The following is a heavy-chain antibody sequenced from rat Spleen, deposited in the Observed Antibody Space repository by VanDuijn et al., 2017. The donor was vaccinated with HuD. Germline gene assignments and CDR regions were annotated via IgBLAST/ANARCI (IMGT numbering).Heavy chain of an antibody. J-gene: IGHJ2*01. Sequence: EVQLVESGGGLVQPGRSLKLSCVASGFTFNNYWMTWIRQAPGKGLAWVASITNTGGSTYYPDSVKGRFTISRDNAKSTLYLQMNSLRSEDTATYYCTRAKTTEAPFDYWGQGVMVTVSS. D-gene: IGHD1-11*01. CDR2: ITNTGGST. V-gene: IGHV5-31*01. CDR1: GFTFNNYW. CDR3: TRAKTTEAPFDY.